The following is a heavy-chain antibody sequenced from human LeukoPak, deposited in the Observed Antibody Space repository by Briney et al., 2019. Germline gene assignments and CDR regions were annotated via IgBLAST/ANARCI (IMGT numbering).Heavy chain of an antibody. J-gene: IGHJ5*02. Sequence: SVKVSCKASGGTFSSYAISWVRQAPGQGLEWMGRIIPILGVANYAQKFQGRVTITADKSTSTAYMELSSLRSEDTAVYYCAREVLYNWNRVAGFDPWGQGTLVTVSS. CDR2: IIPILGVA. CDR1: GGTFSSYA. CDR3: AREVLYNWNRVAGFDP. V-gene: IGHV1-69*04. D-gene: IGHD1-20*01.